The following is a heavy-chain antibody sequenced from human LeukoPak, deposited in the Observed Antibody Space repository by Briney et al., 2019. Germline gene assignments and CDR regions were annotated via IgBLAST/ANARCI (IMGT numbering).Heavy chain of an antibody. CDR2: INPNSGGT. D-gene: IGHD3-10*01. J-gene: IGHJ4*02. V-gene: IGHV1-2*06. Sequence: ASVKVSCKASGYTFTGYYMHWVRQAPGQGLEWMGRINPNSGGTNYAQKFQGRVTMTRDTSISTANMELSRLRSDDTAVYYCARVIITMVRGVTDPYYFDYWGQGTLVTVSS. CDR1: GYTFTGYY. CDR3: ARVIITMVRGVTDPYYFDY.